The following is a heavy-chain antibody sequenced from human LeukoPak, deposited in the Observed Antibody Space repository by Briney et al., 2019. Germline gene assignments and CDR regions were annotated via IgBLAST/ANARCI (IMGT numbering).Heavy chain of an antibody. CDR1: GFTFDDYA. Sequence: PGRSLRLSCAASGFTFDDYAMHWVRQAPGKGLEWVSGISWNSGRIGYADSVKGRFTISRDNAKNSLYLQMNSLRAEDTALYYCAKGVSGNSWYGAFDIWGQGTMVTVSS. CDR2: ISWNSGRI. D-gene: IGHD6-13*01. J-gene: IGHJ3*02. V-gene: IGHV3-9*01. CDR3: AKGVSGNSWYGAFDI.